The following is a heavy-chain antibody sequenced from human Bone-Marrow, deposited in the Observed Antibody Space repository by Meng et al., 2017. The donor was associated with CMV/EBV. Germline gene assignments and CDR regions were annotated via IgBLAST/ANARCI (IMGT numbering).Heavy chain of an antibody. CDR2: INPDGSTT. Sequence: GALKISCAASGFTFSSDWMHWVRPAPGKGPVWVSRINPDGSTTDYADSVKGRFTISRDNAKSTLYLQMNSLRVEDTALYYCARELRGLRDYWARGTLVTVSS. D-gene: IGHD3-10*01. CDR1: GFTFSSDW. CDR3: ARELRGLRDY. J-gene: IGHJ4*02. V-gene: IGHV3-74*01.